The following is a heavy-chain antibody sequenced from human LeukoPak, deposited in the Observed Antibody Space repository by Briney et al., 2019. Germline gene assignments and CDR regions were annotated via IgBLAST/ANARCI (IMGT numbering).Heavy chain of an antibody. J-gene: IGHJ4*02. CDR3: ARLRYYDSSGPSDY. CDR2: IYYSGST. V-gene: IGHV4-39*01. D-gene: IGHD3-22*01. CDR1: GGSISSSSYY. Sequence: SETLSLTCTVSGGSISSSSYYWGWIRQPPGKGLEWIGSIYYSGSTYYNPSLKSRVTISVDTSKNQFSLKLSSVTAADTAVYYCARLRYYDSSGPSDYWGQGTLLTVSS.